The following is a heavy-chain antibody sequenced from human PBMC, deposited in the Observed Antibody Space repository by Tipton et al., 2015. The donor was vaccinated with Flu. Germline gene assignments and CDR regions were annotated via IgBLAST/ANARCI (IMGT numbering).Heavy chain of an antibody. D-gene: IGHD5-18*01. V-gene: IGHV4-39*07. CDR2: IYYSGST. J-gene: IGHJ6*02. CDR3: ARDRSDPSGYNSGLPRYYYYYYGMDV. Sequence: GLVKPSETLSLTCTVSGDSISSSSYYWGWIRQPPGKGLEWIGSIYYSGSTYYNPSLKSRVTISVDTSKNQLSLKLSSVTAADTAVYYCARDRSDPSGYNSGLPRYYYYYYGMDVWGQGTTVTVSS. CDR1: GDSISSSSYY.